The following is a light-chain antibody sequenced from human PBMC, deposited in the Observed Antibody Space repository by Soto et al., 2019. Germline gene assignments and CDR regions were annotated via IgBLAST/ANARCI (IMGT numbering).Light chain of an antibody. CDR1: QSVSSY. CDR3: QQRSNWPPT. CDR2: DAS. V-gene: IGKV3-11*01. Sequence: EIVLTQSPATRSLSPGERDTLSCRASQSVSSYLAWYQQKPGQAPRLLIYDASNRATGIPARFSGSGSGTDFTLTISSLLPEDFAVYYCQQRSNWPPTFGQGTTVDIK. J-gene: IGKJ1*01.